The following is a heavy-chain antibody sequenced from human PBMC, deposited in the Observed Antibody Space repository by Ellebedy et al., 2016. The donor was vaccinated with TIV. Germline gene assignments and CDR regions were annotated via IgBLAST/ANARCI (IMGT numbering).Heavy chain of an antibody. J-gene: IGHJ4*02. CDR2: ISTSGNYI. Sequence: GESLKISCAASGFTFSSYNMNWVRQAPGRGLEWVSSISTSGNYIYYADSVKGRFTISRDNAGKSLYLQMNSLRAEDTAVYYCARGDRYCSGTTCHEWFDCWGQGTLVTVSS. D-gene: IGHD2-2*01. CDR1: GFTFSSYN. CDR3: ARGDRYCSGTTCHEWFDC. V-gene: IGHV3-21*01.